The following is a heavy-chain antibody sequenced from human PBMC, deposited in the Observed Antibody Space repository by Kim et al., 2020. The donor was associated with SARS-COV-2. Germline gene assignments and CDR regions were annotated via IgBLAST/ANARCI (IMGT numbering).Heavy chain of an antibody. J-gene: IGHJ2*01. CDR1: GFTFSSYA. CDR2: ISYNGSNK. CDR3: ARDIPDWGLPVGYGDGYFDL. Sequence: GGSLRLSCAASGFTFSSYAMHWVRQAPGKGLEWVAVISYNGSNKYYVDSVKGRFTISSDNSKNTLYLQMNSLRAEDTAVDYCARDIPDWGLPVGYGDGYFDLWGRGTLVTVSS. V-gene: IGHV3-30*04. D-gene: IGHD4-17*01.